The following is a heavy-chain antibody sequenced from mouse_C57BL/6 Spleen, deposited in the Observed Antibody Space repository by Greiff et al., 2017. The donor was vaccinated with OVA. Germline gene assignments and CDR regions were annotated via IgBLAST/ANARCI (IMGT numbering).Heavy chain of an antibody. Sequence: DVKLVESGGDLVKPGGSLKLSCAASGFTFSSYGMSWVRQTPDKRLEWVATISSGGSYTYYPDSVKGRFTISRDNAKNTLYLQMSSLKSEDTAMYYCARTVVATGRFDYWGQGTTLTVSS. J-gene: IGHJ2*01. CDR1: GFTFSSYG. CDR2: ISSGGSYT. CDR3: ARTVVATGRFDY. V-gene: IGHV5-6*02. D-gene: IGHD1-1*01.